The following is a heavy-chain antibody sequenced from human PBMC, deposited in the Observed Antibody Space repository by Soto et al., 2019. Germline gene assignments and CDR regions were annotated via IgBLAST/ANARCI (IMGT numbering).Heavy chain of an antibody. CDR1: GFTFSSYA. CDR3: AKETLGYCSSGSCRIDY. J-gene: IGHJ4*02. Sequence: EVQLLESGGGLVQPGGSLRLSCAASGFTFSSYAMSWVRQAPGKGLEWVSTISGSGDSTYYADSVRGRFTISRDNSKNTLYLQMNSLRDEDTAVYYCAKETLGYCSSGSCRIDYWGQGTLVTVSS. D-gene: IGHD2-15*01. V-gene: IGHV3-23*01. CDR2: ISGSGDST.